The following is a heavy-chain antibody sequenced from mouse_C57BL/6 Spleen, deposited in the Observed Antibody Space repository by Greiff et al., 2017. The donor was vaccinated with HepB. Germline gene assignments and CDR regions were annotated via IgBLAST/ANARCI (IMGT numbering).Heavy chain of an antibody. CDR1: GYAFSSSW. Sequence: VQLQESGPELVKPGASVKISCKASGYAFSSSWMNWVKQRPGKGLEWIGRIYPGDGDTNYNGKFKGKATLTADKSSSTAYMQLSSLTSEDSAVYFCAREGDITTVVAKYFDVWGTGTTVTVSS. CDR3: AREGDITTVVAKYFDV. D-gene: IGHD1-1*01. V-gene: IGHV1-82*01. CDR2: IYPGDGDT. J-gene: IGHJ1*03.